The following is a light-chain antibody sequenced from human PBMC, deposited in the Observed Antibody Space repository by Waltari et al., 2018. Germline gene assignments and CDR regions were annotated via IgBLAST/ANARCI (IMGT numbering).Light chain of an antibody. J-gene: IGLJ2*01. Sequence: QAVVTQEPSLTVSPGGTVTLTCGSRTGAVTSGHSPYWFQQKPGQAPRTLISDTSNKHSWTPARFSGSLLGGKAALTLSGAQPEDEAEYYCLLSYSGARVFGGGTKLTVL. CDR1: TGAVTSGHS. CDR3: LLSYSGARV. CDR2: DTS. V-gene: IGLV7-46*01.